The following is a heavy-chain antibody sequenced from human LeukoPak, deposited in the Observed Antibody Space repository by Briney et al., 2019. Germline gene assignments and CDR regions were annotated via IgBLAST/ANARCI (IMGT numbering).Heavy chain of an antibody. CDR2: IIPIFGTA. CDR1: GYTFTDYY. CDR3: ARDNDKAFDY. V-gene: IGHV1-69*13. J-gene: IGHJ4*02. D-gene: IGHD3-9*01. Sequence: GASVKVSCKASGYTFTDYYLHWVRQAPGQGLEWMGGIIPIFGTANYAQKFQGRVTITADESTSTAYMELSSLRSEDTAVYYCARDNDKAFDYWGQGTLVTVSS.